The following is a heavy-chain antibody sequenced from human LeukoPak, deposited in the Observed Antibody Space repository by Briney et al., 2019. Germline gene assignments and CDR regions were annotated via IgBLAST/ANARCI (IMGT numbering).Heavy chain of an antibody. CDR2: IYSSGST. CDR3: ARVDGYNMLPTSPPDS. V-gene: IGHV4-59*01. CDR1: GGSISSYY. D-gene: IGHD5-24*01. J-gene: IGHJ4*02. Sequence: PSETLSLTCIVSGGSISSYYWGWIRQPPGKRVEWIVFIYSSGSTNYNPSLQSRVTIPVDTSKNQFSLKLDSVTAADTAVYYCARVDGYNMLPTSPPDSWGQGTLVTVSS.